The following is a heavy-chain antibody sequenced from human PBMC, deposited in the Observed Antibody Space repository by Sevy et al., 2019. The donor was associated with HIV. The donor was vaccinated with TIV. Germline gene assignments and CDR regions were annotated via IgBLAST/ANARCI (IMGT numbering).Heavy chain of an antibody. CDR2: IKQDGSEK. Sequence: GESLKISCAASGFTFSSYWMSWVRQAPGKGLEWVANIKQDGSEKYYVDSVKGRFTISRDNAKNSLYLQMNSLRAEDTAVYYCARDGRGFISRYYYYYGMDVWGQGTTVTVSS. J-gene: IGHJ6*02. V-gene: IGHV3-7*03. CDR3: ARDGRGFISRYYYYYGMDV. CDR1: GFTFSSYW. D-gene: IGHD3-10*01.